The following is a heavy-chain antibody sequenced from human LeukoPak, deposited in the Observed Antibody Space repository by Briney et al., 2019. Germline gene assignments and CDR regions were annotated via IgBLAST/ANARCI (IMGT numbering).Heavy chain of an antibody. J-gene: IGHJ4*02. V-gene: IGHV3-7*01. CDR2: IKNDGSKK. CDR1: GFTFSNYW. D-gene: IGHD1-1*01. Sequence: GGSLRLSCAAPGFTFSNYWMSWVRQAPGKGLEWVANIKNDGSKKYYVDSVKGRFTISRDNAKNSLYLQMNSLRVEDTAVYYCASLNNDDYWGQGTLVTVPS. CDR3: ASLNNDDY.